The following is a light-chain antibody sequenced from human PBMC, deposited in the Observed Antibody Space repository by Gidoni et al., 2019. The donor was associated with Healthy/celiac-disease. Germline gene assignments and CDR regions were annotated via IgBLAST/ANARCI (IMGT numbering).Light chain of an antibody. J-gene: IGLJ3*02. CDR1: SSNIGSNY. CDR2: RNN. Sequence: QSVLPQPPSASGTPGQGVTISCSGISSNIGSNYVYCYQQLPGTAPKLLIYRNNQRPSGVPVRFSGSKSGTSASLAISGLRSEDEADYYCAAWDDSLSGRVFGGGTKLTVL. CDR3: AAWDDSLSGRV. V-gene: IGLV1-47*01.